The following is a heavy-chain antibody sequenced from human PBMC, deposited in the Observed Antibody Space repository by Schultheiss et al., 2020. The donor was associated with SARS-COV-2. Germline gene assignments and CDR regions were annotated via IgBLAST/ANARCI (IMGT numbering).Heavy chain of an antibody. J-gene: IGHJ4*02. CDR3: GAETVFWRGIDY. CDR2: ISYDGSNK. D-gene: IGHD3-3*01. CDR1: GFTFSSYA. V-gene: IGHV3-30*07. Sequence: GGSLRLSCAASGFTFSSYAMHWVRQAPGKGLEWVAVISYDGSNKYYADSVKGRFTISRDNAKNSLYLQMNSLRAEDTAVYYCGAETVFWRGIDYWGQGTLVTVSS.